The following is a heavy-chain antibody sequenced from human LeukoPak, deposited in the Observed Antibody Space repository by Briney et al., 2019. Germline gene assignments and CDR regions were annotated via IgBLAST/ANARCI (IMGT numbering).Heavy chain of an antibody. V-gene: IGHV3-7*01. CDR3: ARDWDY. CDR1: GFTFSGYV. Sequence: PGGSLRLSCAASGFTFSGYVMGWVRQAPGTGLEWVANIKQDGSEKHYVDSVKGRFTIYRDNAKNSLYLQMNSLRAEDTAVYYCARDWDYWGQGALVTVSS. CDR2: IKQDGSEK. J-gene: IGHJ4*02.